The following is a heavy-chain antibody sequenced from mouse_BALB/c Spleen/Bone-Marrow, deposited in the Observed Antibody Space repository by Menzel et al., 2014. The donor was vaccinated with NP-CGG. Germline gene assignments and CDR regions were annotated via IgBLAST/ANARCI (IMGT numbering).Heavy chain of an antibody. V-gene: IGHV14-3*02. CDR1: GFNIKDTH. CDR3: ARSYGSSPFDY. J-gene: IGHJ2*01. Sequence: LVESGAELVKPGASVKLSCTASGFNIKDTHMHWVKQRPEQGLEWIGRIDPANGNTKYDPKFQGKATITADTSSNTAYLQLSSLTSEDTAVYYCARSYGSSPFDYWGQGTTLTVSS. CDR2: IDPANGNT. D-gene: IGHD1-1*01.